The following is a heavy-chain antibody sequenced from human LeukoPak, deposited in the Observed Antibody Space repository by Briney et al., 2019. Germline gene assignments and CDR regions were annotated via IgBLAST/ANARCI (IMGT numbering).Heavy chain of an antibody. Sequence: SETLSLTCAVYGGSFSGYYWSWIRQPPGKGLEWIGEINHSGSTNYNPSLKSRVTISVDTSKNQFSLKLSSVTAADTAVYYCARGSLELARNWFDPWGQGTLVTVSS. V-gene: IGHV4-34*01. D-gene: IGHD1-7*01. CDR1: GGSFSGYY. CDR2: INHSGST. J-gene: IGHJ5*02. CDR3: ARGSLELARNWFDP.